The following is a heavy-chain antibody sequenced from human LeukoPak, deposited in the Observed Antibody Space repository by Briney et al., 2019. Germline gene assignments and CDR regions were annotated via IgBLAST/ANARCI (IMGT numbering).Heavy chain of an antibody. CDR3: ARLGSGWPFDY. CDR1: GGSISSVY. CDR2: IYASGIT. V-gene: IGHV4-4*09. D-gene: IGHD6-25*01. Sequence: KPSETLSLTCTVSGGSISSVYWSWIRQPPGKGLEWIGWIYASGITNYNPSLKSRVTISVDTSKNQFSLKLTSVTAADTAVYYCARLGSGWPFDYWGQGTLVTVSS. J-gene: IGHJ4*02.